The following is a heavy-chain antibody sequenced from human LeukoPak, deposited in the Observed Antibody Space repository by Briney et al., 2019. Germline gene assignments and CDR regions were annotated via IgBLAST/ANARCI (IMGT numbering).Heavy chain of an antibody. CDR3: VRALWARGETVAIGPFDP. J-gene: IGHJ5*02. D-gene: IGHD3-16*01. V-gene: IGHV3-21*04. CDR1: GRAITTYM. CDR2: ISDRGGYI. Sequence: PGGSLRLSCAASGRAITTYMMSWVRQAPGKGLEWVSSISDRGGYIYYADSVNGRFTISRDNARNEVSLQMSSLRVEDTAIYCCVRALWARGETVAIGPFDPWGQGTLVTVSS.